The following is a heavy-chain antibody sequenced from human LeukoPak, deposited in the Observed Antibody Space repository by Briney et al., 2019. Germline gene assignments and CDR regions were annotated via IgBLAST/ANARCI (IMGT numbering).Heavy chain of an antibody. J-gene: IGHJ4*02. CDR2: IYGGGNT. Sequence: PGGSLTLSCAASGFSVSSNYMTWVRQAPGKGLECVSVIYGGGNTYYADSVGGRVTISRDNSKNTLYLQMNSLRVEDTAMYYCARGRWSRSGYQDYWGRGTLVTVSS. D-gene: IGHD3-3*01. CDR3: ARGRWSRSGYQDY. CDR1: GFSVSSNY. V-gene: IGHV3-53*01.